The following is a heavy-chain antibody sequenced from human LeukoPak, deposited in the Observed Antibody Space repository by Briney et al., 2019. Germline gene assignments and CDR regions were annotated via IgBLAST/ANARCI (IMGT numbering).Heavy chain of an antibody. V-gene: IGHV4-34*01. J-gene: IGHJ4*02. CDR3: ARADDSSGYPDY. D-gene: IGHD3-22*01. CDR2: IYHSGST. Sequence: PSETLSLTCAVYGGSFSGYYWSWIRQPPGNGLEWIGYIYHSGSTYYNPSLKSRVTISVDRSKNQFSLKLSSVTAADTAVYYCARADDSSGYPDYWGQGTLVTVSS. CDR1: GGSFSGYY.